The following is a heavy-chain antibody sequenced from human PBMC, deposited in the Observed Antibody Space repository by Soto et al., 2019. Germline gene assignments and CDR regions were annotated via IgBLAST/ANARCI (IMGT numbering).Heavy chain of an antibody. CDR2: INHSGST. V-gene: IGHV4-34*01. J-gene: IGHJ6*04. CDR1: CGSFSGYC. CDR3: ARGLRGYDFCSGPYGGMEV. D-gene: IGHD3-3*01. Sequence: SETLSLTCAVYCGSFSGYCWSCIRQPPWKGLEWVGEINHSGSTNYNPSLKSRVTISVDTSKNQSSLKLSSVAEADTAVYYCARGLRGYDFCSGPYGGMEVGGKGTTV.